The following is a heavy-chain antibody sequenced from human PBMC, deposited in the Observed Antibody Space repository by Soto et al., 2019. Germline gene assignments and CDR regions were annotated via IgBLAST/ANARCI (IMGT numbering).Heavy chain of an antibody. CDR2: ISWSGVYT. J-gene: IGHJ3*02. D-gene: IGHD1-26*01. CDR3: AKDYYDI. CDR1: GFTFDDYA. Sequence: PGGSLRLSCTGSGFTFDDYAMHWVRQGPGKGLDYIAGISWSGVYTFYADSVKGRSTISRDNAKNSFSLQMNSLRTEDTALYYCAKDYYDIWGQGTMVTVSS. V-gene: IGHV3-9*01.